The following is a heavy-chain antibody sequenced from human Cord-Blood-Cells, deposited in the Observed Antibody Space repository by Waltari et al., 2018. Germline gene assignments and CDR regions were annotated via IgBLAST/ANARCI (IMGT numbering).Heavy chain of an antibody. CDR2: ISSSSSYI. Sequence: EVQLVESGGGLVKPGGSLRLSCAASGFTFSSYSRNWVRTAPGKGLEWVSSISSSSSYIYYADSVKGRFTISRDNAKNSLYLQMNSLRAEDTAVYYCAGYSSSWYLGNYWGQGTLVTVSS. J-gene: IGHJ4*02. CDR3: AGYSSSWYLGNY. D-gene: IGHD6-13*01. V-gene: IGHV3-21*01. CDR1: GFTFSSYS.